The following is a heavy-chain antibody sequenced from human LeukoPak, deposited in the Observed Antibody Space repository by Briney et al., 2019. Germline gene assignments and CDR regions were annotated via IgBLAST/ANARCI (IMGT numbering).Heavy chain of an antibody. CDR3: ARRRGRSYDILTGNSNYFDY. J-gene: IGHJ4*02. CDR1: GYSISSGYY. Sequence: SETLSLTCAVSGYSISSGYYCCWIPQPPGRRGEWIGSIYQCGSTYYNPSLKSRVTISVDASKNQFSLKLSSVPAADTAVYYCARRRGRSYDILTGNSNYFDYWGQGTLVTVSS. CDR2: IYQCGST. D-gene: IGHD3-9*01. V-gene: IGHV4-38-2*01.